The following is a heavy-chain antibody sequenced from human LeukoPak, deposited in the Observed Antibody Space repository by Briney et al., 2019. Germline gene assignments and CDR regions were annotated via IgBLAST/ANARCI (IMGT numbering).Heavy chain of an antibody. CDR3: ARTRDYYGSGSYYIITYNWFDP. V-gene: IGHV1-18*01. J-gene: IGHJ5*02. Sequence: ASVKVSCKASGYTFTSYGISWVRQAPGQGLEWMGWISAYNGNTNYAQKLQGRVTMTTDTSTSTAYMELRSLRSDDTAVYYCARTRDYYGSGSYYIITYNWFDPWGQGTLVTVSS. CDR1: GYTFTSYG. CDR2: ISAYNGNT. D-gene: IGHD3-10*01.